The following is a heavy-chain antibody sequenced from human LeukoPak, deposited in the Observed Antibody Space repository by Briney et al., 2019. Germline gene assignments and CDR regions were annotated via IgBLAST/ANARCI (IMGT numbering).Heavy chain of an antibody. Sequence: PSQTLSLTCTVSVAAINYYYWTCIRQPPGKGLEWIAEIYSSGPPNYNPSFRRRVTLSVDTSKSQISLRLSSVPAADTAVYFCARKDNSGKGPYFYDVWGQGTLVTVSS. CDR3: ARKDNSGKGPYFYDV. CDR2: IYSSGPP. D-gene: IGHD3-22*01. CDR1: VAAINYYY. J-gene: IGHJ4*02. V-gene: IGHV4-59*01.